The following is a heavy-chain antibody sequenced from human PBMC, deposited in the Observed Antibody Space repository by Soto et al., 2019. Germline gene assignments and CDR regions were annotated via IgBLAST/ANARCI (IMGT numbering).Heavy chain of an antibody. Sequence: GGSLRLSCAASGFTFSSYWMSWVRQAPGKGLEWVANIKQDGSEKYYVDSVKGRFTISRDNAKNSLYLQMNSLRAEDTAVYYCARVVDTAMDLYYYYGMDVWGPGTTVTVSS. CDR3: ARVVDTAMDLYYYYGMDV. CDR1: GFTFSSYW. J-gene: IGHJ6*02. V-gene: IGHV3-7*01. D-gene: IGHD5-18*01. CDR2: IKQDGSEK.